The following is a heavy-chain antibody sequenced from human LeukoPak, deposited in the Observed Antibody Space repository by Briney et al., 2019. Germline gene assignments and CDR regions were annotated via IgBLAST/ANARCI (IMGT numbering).Heavy chain of an antibody. CDR2: IYYSGST. J-gene: IGHJ4*02. D-gene: IGHD6-19*01. Sequence: GSLRLSCAASGFTFSSYGMSWVRQAPGKGLEWIGYIYYSGSTNYNPSLKSRVTISVDTSKNQFSLKLSSVTAADTAVYYCARGGGWYLDFDYWGQGTLVTVSS. CDR3: ARGGGWYLDFDY. V-gene: IGHV4-59*08. CDR1: GFTFSSYG.